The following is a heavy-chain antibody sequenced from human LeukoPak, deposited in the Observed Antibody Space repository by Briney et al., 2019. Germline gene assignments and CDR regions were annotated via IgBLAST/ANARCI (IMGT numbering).Heavy chain of an antibody. CDR3: ARGRKWFGDSTDTFDI. D-gene: IGHD3-10*01. CDR2: INHSGST. CDR1: GGSFSGYF. V-gene: IGHV4-34*01. J-gene: IGHJ3*02. Sequence: PSETLSLTCAVYGGSFSGYFWTWVRQPPRKGLEWIGDINHSGSTNYNPSLKSRLTISVDTSRNQFSLKLNSVTAADTAVYYCARGRKWFGDSTDTFDIWDQGTMVTVSS.